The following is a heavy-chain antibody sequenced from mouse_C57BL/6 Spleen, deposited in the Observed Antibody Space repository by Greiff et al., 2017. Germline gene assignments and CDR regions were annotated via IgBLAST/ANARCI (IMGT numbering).Heavy chain of an antibody. CDR2: ISSGGSYT. CDR1: GFTFSTYG. Sequence: EVKLVESGGDLVKPGGSLKLSCAASGFTFSTYGMSWVRQTPDKRLEWVATISSGGSYTYYPDSVKRRFTISRDNSKNTLYLQMSSLKSEDTAMYYCAREYYGSSPYYFDYWGQGTTLTVSS. J-gene: IGHJ2*01. CDR3: AREYYGSSPYYFDY. D-gene: IGHD1-1*01. V-gene: IGHV5-6*01.